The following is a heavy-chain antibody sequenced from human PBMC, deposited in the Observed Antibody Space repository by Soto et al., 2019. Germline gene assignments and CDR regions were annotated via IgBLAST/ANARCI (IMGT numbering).Heavy chain of an antibody. CDR2: IYYSGST. Sequence: PSETLSLTCTVSGGSISSSSYYWGWIRQPPGKGLEWIGSIYYSGSTYYNPSLKSRVTISVDTSKNQFSLKLSSVTAEDTAVYYCAGVRLWFGELPKYYYYGMDVWGQGTTVTVSS. CDR1: GGSISSSSYY. D-gene: IGHD3-10*01. CDR3: AGVRLWFGELPKYYYYGMDV. J-gene: IGHJ6*02. V-gene: IGHV4-39*01.